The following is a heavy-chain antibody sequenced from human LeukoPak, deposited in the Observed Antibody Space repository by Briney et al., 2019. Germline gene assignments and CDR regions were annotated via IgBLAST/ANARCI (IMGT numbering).Heavy chain of an antibody. CDR3: ARWFGDGDYGRWYFDL. CDR1: GFTFSSYD. CDR2: IGTAGDT. Sequence: PGGSLRLSCAASGFTFSSYDMHWVRQATGKGLEWVSAIGTAGDTYYPGSVKGRFTISRENAKNSLYLQMNSLRAGDTAVYYCARWFGDGDYGRWYFDLWGRGTLVTVSS. V-gene: IGHV3-13*01. D-gene: IGHD4-17*01. J-gene: IGHJ2*01.